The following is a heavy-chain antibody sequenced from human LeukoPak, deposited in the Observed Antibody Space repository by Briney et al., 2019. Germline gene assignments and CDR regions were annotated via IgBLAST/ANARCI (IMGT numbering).Heavy chain of an antibody. J-gene: IGHJ4*02. D-gene: IGHD3-9*01. Sequence: PGGSLRLSCTASGFTFSNFWMGWVRQAPGKGLEWVAVISYDGSNKYYADSVKGRFTISRDNSKNTLYLQMNSLRAEDTAVYYCAGDGRYFDWLPLDYWGQGTLVTVSS. CDR1: GFTFSNFW. V-gene: IGHV3-30-3*01. CDR2: ISYDGSNK. CDR3: AGDGRYFDWLPLDY.